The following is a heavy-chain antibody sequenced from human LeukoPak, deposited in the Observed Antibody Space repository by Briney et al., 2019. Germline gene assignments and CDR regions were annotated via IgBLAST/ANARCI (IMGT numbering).Heavy chain of an antibody. J-gene: IGHJ5*02. CDR2: IYYSGST. CDR3: AREGGGSPWRWFDP. D-gene: IGHD4-23*01. Sequence: SETLSLTCAVSGGSISSSNWWSWVRQPPGKGLEWIGYIYYSGSTNYNPSLKSRVTISVDTSKNQFSLKLSSVTAADTAVYYCAREGGGSPWRWFDPWGQGTLVTVSS. CDR1: GGSISSSNW. V-gene: IGHV4-4*02.